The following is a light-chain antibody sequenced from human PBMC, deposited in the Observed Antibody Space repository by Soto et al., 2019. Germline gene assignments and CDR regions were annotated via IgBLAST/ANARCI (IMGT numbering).Light chain of an antibody. CDR3: QSYDSSLSGPYWV. CDR2: GNS. CDR1: SSNIGAGYD. Sequence: QSVLTQPPSVSGAPGQRVTISCTGSSSNIGAGYDVHWYQQLPGTAPKLLIYGNSNRPSGVPDRFSGSKSGTSASLAITGLQAKDEADYYCQSYDSSLSGPYWVFGGGTKLTVL. V-gene: IGLV1-40*01. J-gene: IGLJ3*02.